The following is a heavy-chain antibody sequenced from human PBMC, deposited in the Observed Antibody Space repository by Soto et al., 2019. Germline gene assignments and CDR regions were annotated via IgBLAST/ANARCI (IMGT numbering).Heavy chain of an antibody. CDR3: ARVRVIRGVIPSHFGL. CDR1: GGTFNSYG. CDR2: IIPLYGTV. Sequence: QAHLAQSGAEVKKPGSSVTVSCKASGGTFNSYGISWVRQAPGQGLDWMGLIIPLYGTVNYAQKFQGRVSITADKPTTTAYMDTNSLRSDDTAVYYCARVRVIRGVIPSHFGLWGQLTQVTAAS. V-gene: IGHV1-69*06. D-gene: IGHD3-10*01. J-gene: IGHJ4*02.